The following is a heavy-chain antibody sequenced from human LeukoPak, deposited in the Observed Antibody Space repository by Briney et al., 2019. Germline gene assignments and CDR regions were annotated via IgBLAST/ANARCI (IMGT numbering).Heavy chain of an antibody. D-gene: IGHD1-26*01. Sequence: GGSLRLSCAASGFTSSSYAMSWVRQAPGKGLEWVSAICGSGGSTYHADSVKGRFTISRDNSKNTLYLQMTSLRAEDTAVYYCAKDMEGAPGAFLDYWGQGTLVTVSS. J-gene: IGHJ4*02. CDR3: AKDMEGAPGAFLDY. CDR1: GFTSSSYA. V-gene: IGHV3-23*01. CDR2: ICGSGGST.